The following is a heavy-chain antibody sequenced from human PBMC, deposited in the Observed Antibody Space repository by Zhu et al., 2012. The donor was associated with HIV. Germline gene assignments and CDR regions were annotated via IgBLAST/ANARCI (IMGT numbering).Heavy chain of an antibody. V-gene: IGHV4-39*07. CDR3: ASHMTTVTICSGFYGMDV. J-gene: IGHJ6*02. Sequence: QVQESGPGLVKPSETLSLTCTVSGGSISKSIYYWGWIRQPPGKGLEWIGAINFRGSLYYNPSLKSRVTISIDMSKNQFSLNLRAVTAADTAMYHCASHMTTVTICSGFYGMDVWGQGTTVVVSS. CDR2: INFRGSL. CDR1: GGSISKSIYY. D-gene: IGHD4-17*01.